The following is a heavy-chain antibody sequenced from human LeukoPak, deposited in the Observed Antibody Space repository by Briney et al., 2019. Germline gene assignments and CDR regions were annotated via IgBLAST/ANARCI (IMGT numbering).Heavy chain of an antibody. Sequence: ASVTVSCKASGYTFTGYYMHWVRQAPGQGLEWMGWINPNSGGTTYAQKFQGRVTMTRDTSISTAYLELSRLRSDDTAVYYCANPPRDGSGSYYYFDYWGQGTLVSVSS. CDR1: GYTFTGYY. CDR2: INPNSGGT. V-gene: IGHV1-2*02. D-gene: IGHD3-10*01. J-gene: IGHJ4*02. CDR3: ANPPRDGSGSYYYFDY.